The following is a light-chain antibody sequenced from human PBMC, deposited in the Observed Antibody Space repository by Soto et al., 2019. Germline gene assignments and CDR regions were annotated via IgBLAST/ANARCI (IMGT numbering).Light chain of an antibody. CDR1: QGISSY. CDR2: AAS. J-gene: IGKJ4*01. CDR3: QQLNRYPLT. Sequence: IQLTQSPSSLSASVGDRVTITCRASQGISSYLAWYQQKPGKAPKLLIYAASTLQSGVPSRFSGSGSGTDFTLTISILQPDDFATYYCQQLNRYPLTFGGGTKVEIK. V-gene: IGKV1-9*01.